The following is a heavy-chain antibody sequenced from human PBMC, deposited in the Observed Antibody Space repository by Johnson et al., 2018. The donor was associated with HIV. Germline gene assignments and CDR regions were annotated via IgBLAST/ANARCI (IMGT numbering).Heavy chain of an antibody. V-gene: IGHV3-30*03. Sequence: QVQLVESGGGVVQPGRSLRLSCAASGFTFSSYGLHWVRQAPGKGLEWVAVISYDGSNKYYADSVKGRFTISRDNSKNTLYLQMNSQRAEDTAVYYCARDQAIFGVVLASDAFDIWGQGTMVTVSS. CDR2: ISYDGSNK. D-gene: IGHD3-3*01. CDR3: ARDQAIFGVVLASDAFDI. CDR1: GFTFSSYG. J-gene: IGHJ3*02.